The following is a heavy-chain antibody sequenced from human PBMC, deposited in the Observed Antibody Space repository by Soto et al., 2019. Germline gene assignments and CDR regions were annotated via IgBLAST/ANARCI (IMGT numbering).Heavy chain of an antibody. Sequence: XESLKVSWKCSGNSFTSYLISLVRQMPGKGLEWMGRIDPSDSYTNYSPSFQGHVTISADKSISTAYLQWSSLKASDTAMYYCARHAGKGEDYWGQGTLVTVSS. CDR2: IDPSDSYT. J-gene: IGHJ4*02. D-gene: IGHD3-16*01. CDR1: GNSFTSYL. V-gene: IGHV5-10-1*01. CDR3: ARHAGKGEDY.